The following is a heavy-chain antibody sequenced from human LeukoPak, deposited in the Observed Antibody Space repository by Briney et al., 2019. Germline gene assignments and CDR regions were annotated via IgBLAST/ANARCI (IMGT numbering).Heavy chain of an antibody. D-gene: IGHD3-22*01. CDR3: ARGAAYYYDSSGYFDY. V-gene: IGHV1-2*02. CDR1: GYTFTGYY. J-gene: IGHJ4*02. CDR2: INPNSGGT. Sequence: ASVEVSCKASGYTFTGYYMHWVRQAPGQGLEWMGWINPNSGGTNYAQKFQGRVTMTRDTSISTAYMELSRLRSDDTAVYYCARGAAYYYDSSGYFDYWGQGTLVTVSS.